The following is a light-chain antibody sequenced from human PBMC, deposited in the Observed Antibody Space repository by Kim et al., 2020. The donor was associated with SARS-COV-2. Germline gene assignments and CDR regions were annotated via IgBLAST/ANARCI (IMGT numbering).Light chain of an antibody. Sequence: SVFPGARTPPSCRASQRADSNLAWYQQKPGQAPRLLIYGASTRAAGIPARFSGSGSGTEFSLTISSLQSEDFAMYYCQQYANWPYGFGQGTKLEI. CDR3: QQYANWPYG. V-gene: IGKV3-15*01. J-gene: IGKJ2*03. CDR2: GAS. CDR1: QRADSN.